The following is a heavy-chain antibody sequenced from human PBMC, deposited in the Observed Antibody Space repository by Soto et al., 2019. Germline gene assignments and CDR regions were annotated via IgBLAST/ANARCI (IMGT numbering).Heavy chain of an antibody. CDR3: ARRSSSWTRAYFQH. J-gene: IGHJ1*01. CDR2: INAGNGNT. V-gene: IGHV1-3*01. D-gene: IGHD6-13*01. Sequence: ASVKVSCKASGYTFTSYAMHWVRQAPGQRLEWMGWINAGNGNTKYSQKFQGRVTITRDTSASTAYMELSSLTSEDTAVYYCARRSSSWTRAYFQHWGQGTLLTVSS. CDR1: GYTFTSYA.